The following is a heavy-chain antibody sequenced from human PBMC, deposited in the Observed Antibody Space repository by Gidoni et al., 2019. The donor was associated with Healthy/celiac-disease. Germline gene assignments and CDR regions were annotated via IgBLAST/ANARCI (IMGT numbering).Heavy chain of an antibody. Sequence: EVQLVELGGGLLKPGGSLSLSCAASGFPLSSYSMNWFRQAPGKGLEWVSSISSSSSYIYYADSVKGRFTISRDNAKNSLYLQMNSLRAEDTAVYYCARDPVGSGYDFYYGMDVWGQGTTVTVSS. CDR1: GFPLSSYS. CDR2: ISSSSSYI. V-gene: IGHV3-21*01. D-gene: IGHD5-12*01. J-gene: IGHJ6*02. CDR3: ARDPVGSGYDFYYGMDV.